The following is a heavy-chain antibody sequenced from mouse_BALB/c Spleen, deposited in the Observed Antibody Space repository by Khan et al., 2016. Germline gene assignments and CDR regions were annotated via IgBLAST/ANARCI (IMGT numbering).Heavy chain of an antibody. V-gene: IGHV3-6*02. CDR3: ARGDGYSVYYYAMDY. D-gene: IGHD2-3*01. CDR1: GYSITSGYY. CDR2: ISYDGSN. J-gene: IGHJ4*01. Sequence: EVKLLESGPGLVKPSQSLSLTCSVTGYSITSGYYWNWIRQFPGNKLEWMGYISYDGSNNYNPSLKHRLSITRDTSKNQFFLKLNSVTTEDTATYYCARGDGYSVYYYAMDYWGQGTSVTVSS.